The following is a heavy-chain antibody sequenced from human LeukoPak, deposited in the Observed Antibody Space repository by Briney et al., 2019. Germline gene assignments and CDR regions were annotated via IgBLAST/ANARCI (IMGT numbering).Heavy chain of an antibody. J-gene: IGHJ6*02. Sequence: SETLSLTCTVSGGSMSGFFWTWIRQPPGRELEWIGSIYYSGSSTKYNPSLKSRVTISVDTSKSQFSLNLNSATAADTAVYYCARASRHFYGSGTNLTPWPAGMDVWGQGTTVTVSS. CDR1: GGSMSGFF. CDR2: IYYSGSST. CDR3: ARASRHFYGSGTNLTPWPAGMDV. V-gene: IGHV4-59*01. D-gene: IGHD3-10*01.